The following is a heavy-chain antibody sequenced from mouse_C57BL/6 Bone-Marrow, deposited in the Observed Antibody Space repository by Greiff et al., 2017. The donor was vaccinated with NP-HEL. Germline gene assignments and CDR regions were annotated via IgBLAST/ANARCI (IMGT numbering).Heavy chain of an antibody. D-gene: IGHD4-1*01. V-gene: IGHV1-69*01. Sequence: QVQLQQPGAELVKPGASVKVSCKASGYTFTSYWMHWVKQRPGQGLEWIGEIDPSDSYTNYNQKFKGKSTLTVDKSSSTAYMQLSSLTSEDSAVYYCASLTGTLDYWGQGTTLTVSS. J-gene: IGHJ2*01. CDR2: IDPSDSYT. CDR1: GYTFTSYW. CDR3: ASLTGTLDY.